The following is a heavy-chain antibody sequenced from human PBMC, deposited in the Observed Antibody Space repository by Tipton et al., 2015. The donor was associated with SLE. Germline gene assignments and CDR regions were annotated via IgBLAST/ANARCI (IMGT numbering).Heavy chain of an antibody. V-gene: IGHV3-21*01. J-gene: IGHJ5*02. CDR2: ISSSSSHI. D-gene: IGHD3-3*01. CDR1: GFTFSSYS. Sequence: SLRLSCAASGFTFSSYSMNWVRQAPGKGLEWVSSISSSSSHIYYADSVRGRFTISRDNAKNSLYLQMNSLRAEDTAVYYCARGLDFWSDRDWFDPWGQGTLVTVSS. CDR3: ARGLDFWSDRDWFDP.